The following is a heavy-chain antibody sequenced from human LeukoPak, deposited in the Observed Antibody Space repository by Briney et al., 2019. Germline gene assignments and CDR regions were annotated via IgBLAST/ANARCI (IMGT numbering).Heavy chain of an antibody. CDR2: IYYSGST. V-gene: IGHV4-39*07. D-gene: IGHD2-2*01. CDR3: ALYGYCSSTSCRAPRLNWFDP. CDR1: GGSISSSSYY. J-gene: IGHJ5*02. Sequence: SETLSLTCTVSGGSISSSSYYWGWIRQPPGKGLEWIGSIYYSGSTYYNPSLKSRVTISVDTSKNQFSLKLSSVTAADTAVYYCALYGYCSSTSCRAPRLNWFDPWGQGTLVTVSS.